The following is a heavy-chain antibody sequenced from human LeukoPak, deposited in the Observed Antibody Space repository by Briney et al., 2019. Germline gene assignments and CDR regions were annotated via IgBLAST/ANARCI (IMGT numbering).Heavy chain of an antibody. Sequence: GGPLRLSCAASGFTFSSSAMHWVRQAPGKGLDWVAVISYDGSNKHYADSVKGRFTISRDNSKNTLYLQMNSLRAEDTAVYYCASTQAVTVARWGGFDYWGQGTLVTVSS. CDR1: GFTFSSSA. D-gene: IGHD4-23*01. J-gene: IGHJ4*02. V-gene: IGHV3-30*04. CDR3: ASTQAVTVARWGGFDY. CDR2: ISYDGSNK.